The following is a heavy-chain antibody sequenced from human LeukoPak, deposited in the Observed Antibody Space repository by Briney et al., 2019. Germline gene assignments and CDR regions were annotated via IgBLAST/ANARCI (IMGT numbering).Heavy chain of an antibody. Sequence: SETLSLTCAVYGGSFSGYYWSWIRQPPGKGLEWIGEINHSGSTNYNPSLKSRVTISVDTSKNQFSLKLSSVTAADTAVYYCARYLVGGGYYFDYWGQGTLVTVSS. CDR2: INHSGST. V-gene: IGHV4-34*01. D-gene: IGHD2-15*01. CDR1: GGSFSGYY. CDR3: ARYLVGGGYYFDY. J-gene: IGHJ4*02.